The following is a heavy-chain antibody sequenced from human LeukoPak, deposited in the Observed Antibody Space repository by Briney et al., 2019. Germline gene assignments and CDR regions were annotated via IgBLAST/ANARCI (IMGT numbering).Heavy chain of an antibody. CDR2: IRSSSNEI. V-gene: IGHV3-21*01. J-gene: IGHJ3*01. CDR1: GFTFTRYR. D-gene: IGHD1-14*01. CDR3: TRDLDLYNDAFDV. Sequence: GGSLRLSCTASGFTFTRYRMNWVRQALGKGLGWLSSIRSSSNEIYYADSVKGRFTISRDNAKNSVYLQINSLRAEDTVVYYCTRDLDLYNDAFDVWGQGTRVIVSS.